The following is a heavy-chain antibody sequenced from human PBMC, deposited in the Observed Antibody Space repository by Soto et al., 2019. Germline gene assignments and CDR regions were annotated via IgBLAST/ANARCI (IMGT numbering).Heavy chain of an antibody. CDR1: GYTFSSHA. D-gene: IGHD3-10*01. V-gene: IGHV1-3*01. Sequence: QVHLVQSGAEVKKPGASVKVSCKAFGYTFSSHAIHWVRQAPGQRPEWMGWINGGNGITRYAQNFQDRVTLTRDTFVSTTEMELSSLKSELTAVYYCARATYNSGGVPSIAVDVWGQGTTVTVSS. J-gene: IGHJ6*02. CDR2: INGGNGIT. CDR3: ARATYNSGGVPSIAVDV.